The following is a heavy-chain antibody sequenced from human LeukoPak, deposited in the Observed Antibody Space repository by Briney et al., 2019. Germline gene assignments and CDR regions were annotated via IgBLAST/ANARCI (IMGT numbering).Heavy chain of an antibody. CDR1: GYTFTSYG. V-gene: IGHV1-18*01. CDR2: ISAYNGNT. Sequence: GASVKVSCKASGYTFTSYGISWVRQAPGQGLEWMGWISAYNGNTNYAQKLQGRVTMTTDTSTSTAYMELRSLRSDDTAVYYCARVIERYCSSTSCYRGGYYYYYMDVWGKGTTVTVSS. J-gene: IGHJ6*03. D-gene: IGHD2-2*02. CDR3: ARVIERYCSSTSCYRGGYYYYYMDV.